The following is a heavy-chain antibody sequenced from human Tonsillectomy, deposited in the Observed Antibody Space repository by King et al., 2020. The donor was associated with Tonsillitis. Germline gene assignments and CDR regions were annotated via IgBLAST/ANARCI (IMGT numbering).Heavy chain of an antibody. CDR3: ARVGEGGPSSYYGMDV. Sequence: VQLVESGAEVKKPGSSVKVSCKASGDTFSNYAISWVRQAPGQGLEWMGVIIPMFDTTNYAQKLQGRVTITADESRRTAYLELSSLRSEETGVYYCARVGEGGPSSYYGMDVWGQGTTVTVSS. CDR1: GDTFSNYA. J-gene: IGHJ6*02. V-gene: IGHV1-69*01. CDR2: IIPMFDTT. D-gene: IGHD3-16*01.